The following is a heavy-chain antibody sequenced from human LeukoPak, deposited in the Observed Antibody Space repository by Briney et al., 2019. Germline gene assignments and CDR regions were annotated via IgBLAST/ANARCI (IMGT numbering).Heavy chain of an antibody. CDR3: ARVGGYYLDY. D-gene: IGHD3-22*01. Sequence: SETLSLTCAVPGGSISSGGYTWSRIRQPPGKDLEWIGYIYHSGSTYYNPSIKSRVTISVDRSKNQFSLKLSSVTAADTAVYYCARVGGYYLDYWGQGTLVTVSS. V-gene: IGHV4-30-2*01. CDR1: GGSISSGGYT. CDR2: IYHSGST. J-gene: IGHJ4*02.